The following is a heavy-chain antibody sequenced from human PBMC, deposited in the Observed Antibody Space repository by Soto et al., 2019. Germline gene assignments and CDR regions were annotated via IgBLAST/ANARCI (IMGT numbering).Heavy chain of an antibody. CDR3: ARRLRYSGYDWINYFDY. Sequence: SETLSLTCAVYGGSFSGYYWSWIRQPPGKGLEWIGEINHSGSTNYNPSLKSRVTISVDTSKNQFSLKLSSVTAADTAVYYCARRLRYSGYDWINYFDYWGQGTLVTVSS. D-gene: IGHD5-12*01. V-gene: IGHV4-34*01. J-gene: IGHJ4*02. CDR1: GGSFSGYY. CDR2: INHSGST.